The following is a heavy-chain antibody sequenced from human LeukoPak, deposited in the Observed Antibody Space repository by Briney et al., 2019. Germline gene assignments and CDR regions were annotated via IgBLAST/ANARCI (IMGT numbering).Heavy chain of an antibody. CDR3: ARLGYCSSTSCYADY. J-gene: IGHJ4*02. CDR2: ISSSSSYI. D-gene: IGHD2-2*01. V-gene: IGHV3-21*01. Sequence: GGSLRLSCAASGFTFSSYSMNWVRQAPGKGLEWVSSISSSSSYIYYADSVKGRFTISRDNAKNSLYLQMNSQRAEDTAVYYCARLGYCSSTSCYADYWGQGTLVTVSS. CDR1: GFTFSSYS.